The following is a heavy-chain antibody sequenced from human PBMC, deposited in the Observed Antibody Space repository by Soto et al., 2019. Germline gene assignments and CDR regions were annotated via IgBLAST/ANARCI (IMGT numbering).Heavy chain of an antibody. J-gene: IGHJ4*02. CDR3: ARAGH. Sequence: GSLRLSCTASGFTFSNSWMSWVRRAPGKGLEWVANTNPDGSLKYYVDSVEGRFTISRDNAKNSLSLQMNSLRAEDTAMYYCARAGHWGQGTLVTVSS. V-gene: IGHV3-7*04. CDR1: GFTFSNSW. CDR2: TNPDGSLK.